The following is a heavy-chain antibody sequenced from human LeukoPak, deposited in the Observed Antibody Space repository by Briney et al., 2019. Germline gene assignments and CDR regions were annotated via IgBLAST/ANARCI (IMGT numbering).Heavy chain of an antibody. CDR1: GFTFSRYA. CDR2: ISGSGGST. V-gene: IGHV3-23*01. Sequence: GGSLRLSCAASGFTFSRYAISWVGQAPGKGLEWVSGISGSGGSTYYADSVKGRFTISRDNSKNTLYLQMNRLSADDSALYYWAKETGCGGYQYGDYWGQGTLVTVSS. CDR3: AKETGCGGYQYGDY. D-gene: IGHD5-12*01. J-gene: IGHJ4*02.